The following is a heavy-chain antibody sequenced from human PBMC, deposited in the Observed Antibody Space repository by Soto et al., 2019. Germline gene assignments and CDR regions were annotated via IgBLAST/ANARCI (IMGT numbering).Heavy chain of an antibody. J-gene: IGHJ2*01. CDR3: ARDGDYCISTSWQNWYFDL. D-gene: IGHD2-2*01. V-gene: IGHV3-30-3*01. Sequence: QVPLVESGGGVVQPGRSLRLSCAASGFTFSSYAMHWVRQAPGKGLEWVAVISYDGSNKYYADSVKGRFTISRDNSXNXLXLQMNSLRAEDTAVYYCARDGDYCISTSWQNWYFDLWGRGTLVTVSS. CDR2: ISYDGSNK. CDR1: GFTFSSYA.